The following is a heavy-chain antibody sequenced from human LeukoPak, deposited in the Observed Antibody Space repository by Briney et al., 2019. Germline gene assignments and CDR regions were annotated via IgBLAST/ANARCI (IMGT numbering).Heavy chain of an antibody. CDR2: MYYSGST. J-gene: IGHJ5*02. CDR1: GGSISSNIYY. Sequence: ASETLSLTCTVSGGSISSNIYYWGWIRQPPGKGLEWIGTMYYSGSTYYNPSLKSRVTISVDTSKNQFSLKLSSVTAADTAVYYCARCLISHPNNRFDPWGQGTLVTVSS. D-gene: IGHD5/OR15-5a*01. CDR3: ARCLISHPNNRFDP. V-gene: IGHV4-39*07.